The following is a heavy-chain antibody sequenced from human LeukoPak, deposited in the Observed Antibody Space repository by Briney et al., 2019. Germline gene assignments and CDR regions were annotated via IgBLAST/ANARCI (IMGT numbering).Heavy chain of an antibody. Sequence: GGSLRLSCAASGFTFSSYGIHWVRQAPGKGLEWVAVISYDGSNKYYADSVKGRFTISRDNSKNTLYLQMNSLRAQDTAVYYCEKDMFRYSSGDAFDIWGQGTMVTVSS. J-gene: IGHJ3*02. V-gene: IGHV3-30*18. D-gene: IGHD6-19*01. CDR2: ISYDGSNK. CDR3: EKDMFRYSSGDAFDI. CDR1: GFTFSSYG.